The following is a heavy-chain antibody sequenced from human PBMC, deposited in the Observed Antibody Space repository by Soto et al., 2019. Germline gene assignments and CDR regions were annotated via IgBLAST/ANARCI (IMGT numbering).Heavy chain of an antibody. CDR1: GDSISSSTYY. D-gene: IGHD6-13*01. V-gene: IGHV4-39*01. CDR2: IYYSGTT. Sequence: SETLSLTCTVSGDSISSSTYYWGWIRQPPGKGLEWIGNIYYSGTTYHNPSPKSRATISVDTSKNQFSLKLSSVAAADTAVYYCARGRGITATGTSWFDPWGQGALVTVSS. J-gene: IGHJ5*02. CDR3: ARGRGITATGTSWFDP.